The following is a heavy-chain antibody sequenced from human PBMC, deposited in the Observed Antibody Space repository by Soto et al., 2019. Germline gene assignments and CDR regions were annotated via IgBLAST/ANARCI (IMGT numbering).Heavy chain of an antibody. D-gene: IGHD1-7*01. CDR2: IYWDDDK. CDR3: AHRRTHYGIDA. J-gene: IGHJ6*04. V-gene: IGHV2-5*02. CDR1: GFSLSTSGVG. Sequence: QITLKESGPPLVKPTQTLTLTCTFSGFSLSTSGVGVGWIRQPPGKALEWLALIYWDDDKLYTPYLKSRLTITQDTSKNHVVLTMTNMNPVDTATYYCAHRRTHYGIDAWSDGSTVTVAS.